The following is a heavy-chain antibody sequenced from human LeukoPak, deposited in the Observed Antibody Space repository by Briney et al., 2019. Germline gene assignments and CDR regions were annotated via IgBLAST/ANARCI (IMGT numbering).Heavy chain of an antibody. V-gene: IGHV3-11*04. CDR1: GFNFRDYY. D-gene: IGHD5-18*01. CDR2: SSSSGSTI. CDR3: AKDIRRGENYGYDQFAY. J-gene: IGHJ4*02. Sequence: GGSLRLSCVASGFNFRDYYMGWIRQAPGKGLEWVSYSSSSGSTIYYAASVKGRFTISRDNAKNSLYLQMNSLRAEDTALYSCAKDIRRGENYGYDQFAYWGQGTLVTVSS.